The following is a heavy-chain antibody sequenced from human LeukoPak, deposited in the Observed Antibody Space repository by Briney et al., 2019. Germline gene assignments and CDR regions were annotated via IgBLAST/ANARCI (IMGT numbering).Heavy chain of an antibody. CDR3: ARAYGDYWFDP. D-gene: IGHD4-17*01. J-gene: IGHJ5*02. V-gene: IGHV4-59*01. CDR1: GGSISSYY. Sequence: SETLSLTCTVSGGSISSYYWSWIRQPPGKGLEWIGYIYYSGSTNYNPSLKSRVTISVDTSKNQFSLKLSSVTAADTAVYYCARAYGDYWFDPGAREPWSPSPQ. CDR2: IYYSGST.